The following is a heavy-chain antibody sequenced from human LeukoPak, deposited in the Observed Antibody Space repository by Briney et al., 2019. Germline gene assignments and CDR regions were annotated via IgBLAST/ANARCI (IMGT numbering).Heavy chain of an antibody. J-gene: IGHJ6*04. D-gene: IGHD2-15*01. V-gene: IGHV1-69*04. CDR1: GGTFSSYA. Sequence: SVKVSCKASGGTFSSYAISWVRQAPGQGLEWMGRIIPILGIANYAQKFQGRVTITADKSTSTAYMELSSLRSEDTAVYYCARAGGGSLTYYYYGMDVWGKGTTVTVSS. CDR3: ARAGGGSLTYYYYGMDV. CDR2: IIPILGIA.